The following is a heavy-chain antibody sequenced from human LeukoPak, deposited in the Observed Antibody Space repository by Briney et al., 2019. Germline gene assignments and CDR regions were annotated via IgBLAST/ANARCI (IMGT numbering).Heavy chain of an antibody. J-gene: IGHJ5*02. CDR3: AREENLWGIFGVVTPFDP. CDR1: GFTFSSYW. CDR2: INSEGSST. V-gene: IGHV3-74*01. D-gene: IGHD3-3*01. Sequence: GGSLRLSCAAYGFTFSSYWMHWVRQAPGKGLVWVSRINSEGSSTSYADSVKGRFTISRDNAKNTLYLQMNSLRAEDTAVYYCAREENLWGIFGVVTPFDPWGQGTLVTVSS.